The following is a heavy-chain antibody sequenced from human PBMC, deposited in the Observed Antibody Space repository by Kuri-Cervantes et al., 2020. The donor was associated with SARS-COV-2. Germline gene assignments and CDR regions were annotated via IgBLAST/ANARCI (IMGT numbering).Heavy chain of an antibody. Sequence: SGPTLVNPPQTLTLTCTFSGFSLTTSGMCVAWIRQPPGKDLEWLARIDWDDDKYYKTSLDTRLSISKDTSKDQVVLTMTKMDPVDTATYYCVRIRAATVIADYWGQGTLVTVSS. D-gene: IGHD4-11*01. CDR3: VRIRAATVIADY. CDR1: GFSLTTSGMC. J-gene: IGHJ4*02. CDR2: IDWDDDK. V-gene: IGHV2-70*11.